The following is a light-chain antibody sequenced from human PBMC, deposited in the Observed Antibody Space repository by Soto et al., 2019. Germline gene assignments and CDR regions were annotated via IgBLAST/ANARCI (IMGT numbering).Light chain of an antibody. V-gene: IGKV3-20*01. Sequence: EIVLTQTPGTLSLSPGERATLSCRASQTVSSSYLAWYQQRPGQAPRLLIYGASSRATGIPDRFSGSGSGKDFILTISRLEPEDFAVYYCQQYGSSQWTFGQGTKVEIK. CDR2: GAS. CDR3: QQYGSSQWT. CDR1: QTVSSSY. J-gene: IGKJ1*01.